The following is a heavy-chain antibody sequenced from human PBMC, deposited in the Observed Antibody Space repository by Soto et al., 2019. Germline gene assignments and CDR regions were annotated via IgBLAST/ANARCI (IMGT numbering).Heavy chain of an antibody. V-gene: IGHV1-18*01. CDR2: ISAYNGNT. D-gene: IGHD3-3*01. CDR3: ARTYYDFWSGYYTVYWYFDL. Sequence: ASVKVSCKASGYTFTSYGTSWVRQAPGQGLEWMGWISAYNGNTNYAQKLQGRVTMTTDTSTSTAYMELRSLRSDDTAVYYCARTYYDFWSGYYTVYWYFDLWGRGTLVTVSS. J-gene: IGHJ2*01. CDR1: GYTFTSYG.